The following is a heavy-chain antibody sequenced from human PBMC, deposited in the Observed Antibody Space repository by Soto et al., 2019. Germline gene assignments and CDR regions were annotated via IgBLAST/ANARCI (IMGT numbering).Heavy chain of an antibody. CDR3: ARVVAGYYYYYYMDV. J-gene: IGHJ6*03. Sequence: ASVKVSCKASGYTFTSYAMHWVRQAPGQRLEWMGWINAGNGNTKYSQKFQGRVTITRDTSASTAYTELSSLRSEDTAVYYCARVVAGYYYYYYMDVWGKGTTVTVSS. V-gene: IGHV1-3*01. D-gene: IGHD6-19*01. CDR1: GYTFTSYA. CDR2: INAGNGNT.